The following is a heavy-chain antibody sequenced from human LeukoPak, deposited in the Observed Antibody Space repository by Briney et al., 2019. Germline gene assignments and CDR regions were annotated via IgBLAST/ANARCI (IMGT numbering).Heavy chain of an antibody. D-gene: IGHD3-16*01. J-gene: IGHJ4*02. V-gene: IGHV4-39*07. CDR2: IYYSGNT. Sequence: PSETLSLTCTVSGGSIISSSYYWGWIRQPPGKGLEWIGSIYYSGNTDYNPSLKSRVTISVETSKNQFSLKLSSVTAADTAVYYCARDNDSRDPPHFDYWGQGTLVTVSS. CDR3: ARDNDSRDPPHFDY. CDR1: GGSIISSSYY.